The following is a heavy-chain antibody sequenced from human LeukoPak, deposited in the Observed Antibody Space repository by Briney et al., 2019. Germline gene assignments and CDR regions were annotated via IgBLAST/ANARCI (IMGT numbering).Heavy chain of an antibody. CDR2: ISAYNGNT. V-gene: IGHV1-18*01. Sequence: ASVKVSCKASGYTFTSYGISWVRQAPGQGLEWMGWISAYNGNTNYAQKFQGRVTMTRNTSISTTYMELSSLRSEDTAVYYCARGPVAAAGTFWFDPWGQGTLVTVSS. CDR3: ARGPVAAAGTFWFDP. CDR1: GYTFTSYG. D-gene: IGHD6-13*01. J-gene: IGHJ5*02.